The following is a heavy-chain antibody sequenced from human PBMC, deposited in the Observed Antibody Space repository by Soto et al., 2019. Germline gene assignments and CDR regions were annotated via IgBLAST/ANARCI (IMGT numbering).Heavy chain of an antibody. J-gene: IGHJ4*02. CDR3: AREPQDGSGSYFDS. D-gene: IGHD3-10*01. V-gene: IGHV1-69*06. CDR1: GGTLSTYA. CDR2: IIPIFGTA. Sequence: QVQLVQSGAEVKKPGSSVKVSCKASGGTLSTYAISWVRQAPGQGLEWMGGIIPIFGTANYAQMFQGRVTITADKSTSIAYMELSSLTSADTAVYYCAREPQDGSGSYFDSWGQGTLVTVSS.